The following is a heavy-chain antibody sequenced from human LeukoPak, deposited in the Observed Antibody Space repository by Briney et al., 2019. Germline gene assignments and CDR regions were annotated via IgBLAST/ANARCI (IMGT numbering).Heavy chain of an antibody. Sequence: GASVKVSCKASGYTFTSYAMNWVRQAPGQGLEWMGWINTNTGNPTYAQGFTGRFVFSLDTSVSTAYLQISSLKAEDTAVYYCARAPRRLTTVTNPTFDYWGQGTLVTVSS. CDR3: ARAPRRLTTVTNPTFDY. V-gene: IGHV7-4-1*02. D-gene: IGHD4-17*01. J-gene: IGHJ4*02. CDR1: GYTFTSYA. CDR2: INTNTGNP.